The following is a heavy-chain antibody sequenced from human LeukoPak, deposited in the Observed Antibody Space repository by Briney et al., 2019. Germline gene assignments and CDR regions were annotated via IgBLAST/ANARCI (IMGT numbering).Heavy chain of an antibody. CDR3: AASWSYQNWFDP. J-gene: IGHJ5*02. CDR2: IHNSGNT. Sequence: SETLSLTCTVSAVSISDYYWSWIRQTPGKGLEWIGYIHNSGNTNYNPSLKSRLTISVDTSKNQFSLQLSSVTAADAAVYYCAASWSYQNWFDPWGQGTLVTVSS. CDR1: AVSISDYY. V-gene: IGHV4-59*01. D-gene: IGHD2-15*01.